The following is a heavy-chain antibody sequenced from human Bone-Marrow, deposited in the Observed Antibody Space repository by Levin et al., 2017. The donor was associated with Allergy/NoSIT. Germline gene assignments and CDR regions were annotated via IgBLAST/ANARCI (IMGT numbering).Heavy chain of an antibody. Sequence: TGGSLRLSCAASGFTFSSYAMSWVRQAPGKGLEWVSAISGSGGSTYYADSVKGRFTISRDNSKNTLYLQMNSLRAEDTAVYYCAKDGQPSMSGWNYYWGQGTLVTVSS. CDR3: AKDGQPSMSGWNYY. CDR2: ISGSGGST. D-gene: IGHD1-7*01. CDR1: GFTFSSYA. V-gene: IGHV3-23*01. J-gene: IGHJ4*02.